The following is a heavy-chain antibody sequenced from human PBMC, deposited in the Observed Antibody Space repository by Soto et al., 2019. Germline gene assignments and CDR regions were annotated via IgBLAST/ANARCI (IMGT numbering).Heavy chain of an antibody. Sequence: PGGSLRLSCAASGFTFSSYAMHWVRQAPGKGLEWVAVISYDGSNKYYADSVKGRFTISRDNSKNTLYLQMNSLRAEDTAVYYCARAPAIGNQGFDYWGQGTLVTVSS. CDR1: GFTFSSYA. J-gene: IGHJ4*02. D-gene: IGHD2-15*01. CDR3: ARAPAIGNQGFDY. CDR2: ISYDGSNK. V-gene: IGHV3-30-3*01.